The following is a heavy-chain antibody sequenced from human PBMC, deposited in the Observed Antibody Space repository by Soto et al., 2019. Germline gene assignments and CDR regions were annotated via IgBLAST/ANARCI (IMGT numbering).Heavy chain of an antibody. CDR2: ISGSGGST. CDR1: GFTFSSYA. D-gene: IGHD2-2*01. Sequence: GGSLRLSCAASGFTFSSYAMSWVRQAPGKGLEWVSAISGSGGSTYYADSVKGRFTISRDNSKNTLYLQMSSLRAEDTAVYYCAKDGRVVPAAIPYYHYYYMDVWGKGTTVTVSS. J-gene: IGHJ6*03. V-gene: IGHV3-23*01. CDR3: AKDGRVVPAAIPYYHYYYMDV.